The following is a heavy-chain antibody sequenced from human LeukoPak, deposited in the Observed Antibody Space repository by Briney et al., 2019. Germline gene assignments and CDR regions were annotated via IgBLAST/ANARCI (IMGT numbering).Heavy chain of an antibody. CDR2: IIPILGIA. CDR3: ARVPYCSGGSCYPDY. J-gene: IGHJ4*02. Sequence: SVKVSCKASGGTFSSYTISWVRQAPGQGLEWMGRIIPILGIANYAQKFQGRVTITADKSTSTAYMELSSLRSEDTAVYYCARVPYCSGGSCYPDYWGQGTLVTVSS. V-gene: IGHV1-69*02. CDR1: GGTFSSYT. D-gene: IGHD2-15*01.